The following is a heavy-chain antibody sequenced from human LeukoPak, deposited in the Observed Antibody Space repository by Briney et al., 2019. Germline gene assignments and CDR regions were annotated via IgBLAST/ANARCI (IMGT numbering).Heavy chain of an antibody. CDR2: IYYSGNT. Sequence: SETLSLTCTVSGGSISSYFWIWIRQPPGKGLEWIGYIYYSGNTNSNPSLKSRVTISVDTSKNQFSLKLSSVTAADTAVYYCARLSPRGVVITTVWAFDIWGQGTMVTVSS. CDR3: ARLSPRGVVITTVWAFDI. D-gene: IGHD3-22*01. CDR1: GGSISSYF. J-gene: IGHJ3*02. V-gene: IGHV4-59*08.